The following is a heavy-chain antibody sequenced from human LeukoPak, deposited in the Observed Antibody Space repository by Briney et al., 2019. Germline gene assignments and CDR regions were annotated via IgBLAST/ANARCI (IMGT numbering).Heavy chain of an antibody. CDR1: GFTFSDYY. CDR3: TKFDAPSSRKNY. CDR2: ISTSSTYT. Sequence: GGSLRLSCAASGFTFSDYYMTWIRQAPGKGLEWVSYISTSSTYTNSADSVKGRFTISRDNAKNSLYLQMNSLRAEDTAVYYCTKFDAPSSRKNYWGQGTLVTVSS. J-gene: IGHJ4*02. V-gene: IGHV3-11*06.